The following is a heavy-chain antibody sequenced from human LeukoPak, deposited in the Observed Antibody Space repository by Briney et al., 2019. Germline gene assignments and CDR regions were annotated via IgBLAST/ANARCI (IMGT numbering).Heavy chain of an antibody. CDR2: ISSSSTYI. Sequence: GGSLRLSCAGSGFTFNTYSMNWVRQAPGKGLEWVSSISSSSTYIYYADPVKGRFTISRDDAKSSLYLQMNSLRAEDTAVYYCARDLEVRGIFDYWGHGTLVTVSS. V-gene: IGHV3-21*01. J-gene: IGHJ4*01. CDR3: ARDLEVRGIFDY. CDR1: GFTFNTYS. D-gene: IGHD3-10*01.